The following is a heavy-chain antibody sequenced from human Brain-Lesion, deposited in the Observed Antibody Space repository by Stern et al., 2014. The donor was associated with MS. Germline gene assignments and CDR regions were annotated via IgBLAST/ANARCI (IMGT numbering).Heavy chain of an antibody. CDR1: GYTLTELS. Sequence: VQLVESEAEVKKPGASVKVSCKVSGYTLTELSMHWVRQAPRKGLEWMGGFDPEDGETIYAQKFQGRVTMTEDTSTDTAYMELSSLRYEDTAVYYCATLSPGAGGNYYRHFDYWGQGTLVTVSS. D-gene: IGHD1-26*01. V-gene: IGHV1-24*01. CDR3: ATLSPGAGGNYYRHFDY. J-gene: IGHJ4*02. CDR2: FDPEDGET.